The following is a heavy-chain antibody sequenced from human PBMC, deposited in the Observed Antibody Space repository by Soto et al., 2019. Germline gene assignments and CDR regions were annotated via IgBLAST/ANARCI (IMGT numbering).Heavy chain of an antibody. Sequence: LVKVSCKASGYTFTSYAMHWVRQAPGQRLEWMGWINAGNGNTKYSQKFQGRVTITRDTSASTAYMELSSLRSEDTAVYYCARDSTGRSSWYNYYYYYGMDVWGQGTTVTVSS. CDR3: ARDSTGRSSWYNYYYYYGMDV. J-gene: IGHJ6*02. D-gene: IGHD6-13*01. V-gene: IGHV1-3*01. CDR2: INAGNGNT. CDR1: GYTFTSYA.